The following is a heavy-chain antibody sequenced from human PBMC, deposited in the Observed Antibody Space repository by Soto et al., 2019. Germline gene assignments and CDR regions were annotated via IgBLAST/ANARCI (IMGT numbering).Heavy chain of an antibody. CDR3: ASSPRWYFDY. Sequence: QVQLQESGPGLVKPSETLSLTCTVSGGSISSYYWSWIRQPPGKGLEWIGYIYYSGSTNYNPSLKSRVTISVDTSKNQFSLKLSSVTAADTAVYYCASSPRWYFDYWGQGTLVTVSS. D-gene: IGHD2-15*01. V-gene: IGHV4-59*01. J-gene: IGHJ4*02. CDR2: IYYSGST. CDR1: GGSISSYY.